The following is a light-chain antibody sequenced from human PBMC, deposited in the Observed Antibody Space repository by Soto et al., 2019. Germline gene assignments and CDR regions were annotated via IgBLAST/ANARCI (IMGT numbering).Light chain of an antibody. CDR2: DAS. Sequence: EIVLTQSPATLSLSPRERATLSCRASQSVSSYLAWYQQKPGQAPRLLIYDASNRATGIPARFSGSGSGTDVTLHTGSREPEDFAVYDCQQRGNWPNTFGQGTRREIK. CDR1: QSVSSY. V-gene: IGKV3-11*01. CDR3: QQRGNWPNT. J-gene: IGKJ5*01.